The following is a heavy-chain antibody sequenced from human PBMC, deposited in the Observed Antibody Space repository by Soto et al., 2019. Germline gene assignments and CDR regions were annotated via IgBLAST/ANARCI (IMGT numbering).Heavy chain of an antibody. CDR3: ARSPFLECN. J-gene: IGHJ4*02. V-gene: IGHV3-48*03. CDR1: GFIFSDYE. D-gene: IGHD3-3*02. CDR2: ISSSGSTI. Sequence: GGSLRLSCAVSGFIFSDYEMNWVRQAPGKGLEWISYISSSGSTIYYADSVKGRFTISRDNAKNPLYLQMNSLRAEDTAFYYCARSPFLECNWAQGALVTVSS.